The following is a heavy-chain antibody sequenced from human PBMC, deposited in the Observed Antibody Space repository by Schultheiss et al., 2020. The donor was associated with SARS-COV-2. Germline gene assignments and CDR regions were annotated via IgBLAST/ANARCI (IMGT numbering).Heavy chain of an antibody. D-gene: IGHD2-2*01. V-gene: IGHV1-2*02. CDR2: INPNSGGT. CDR3: ARGEIVVVPAAPLKGYFDL. Sequence: ASVKVSCKASGYTFTGYYMHWVRQAPGQGLEWMGWINPNSGGTNYAQKFQGRVTMTRDTSISTAYMELSRLRAEDMAVYYCARGEIVVVPAAPLKGYFDLWGRGTLVTVSS. J-gene: IGHJ2*01. CDR1: GYTFTGYY.